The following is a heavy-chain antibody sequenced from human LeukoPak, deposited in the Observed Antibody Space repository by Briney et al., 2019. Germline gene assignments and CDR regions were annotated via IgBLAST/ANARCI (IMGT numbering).Heavy chain of an antibody. D-gene: IGHD6-6*01. CDR3: ARRGRSSSNFVF. V-gene: IGHV5-10-1*01. Sequence: GGSLRLSCKGSGYIFTSYWITWVRQMPGKGLEWMGMIDPTDSYTNYSPSFQGHVTISTDKSISTAYLQWSSLKASDTAIYYCARRGRSSSNFVFWGQGTLVTVSS. CDR1: GYIFTSYW. J-gene: IGHJ4*02. CDR2: IDPTDSYT.